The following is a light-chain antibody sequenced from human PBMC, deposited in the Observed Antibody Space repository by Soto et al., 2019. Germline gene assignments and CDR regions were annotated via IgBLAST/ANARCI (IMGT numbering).Light chain of an antibody. CDR2: EVS. CDR3: SSYAGSNNLV. J-gene: IGLJ2*01. CDR1: SGDVGGYNY. Sequence: QSALTQPPSASGSPGQSVTISCTGTSGDVGGYNYVSWYQQHPGKAPKLMIYEVSKRPSGVPDRFSGSKSDNTASLTVSGLQAEDEADYYCSSYAGSNNLVFGGGTKLTVL. V-gene: IGLV2-8*01.